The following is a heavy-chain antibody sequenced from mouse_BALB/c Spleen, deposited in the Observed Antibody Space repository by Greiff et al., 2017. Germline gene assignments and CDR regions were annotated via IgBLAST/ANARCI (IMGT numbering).Heavy chain of an antibody. CDR1: GYSITSGYY. J-gene: IGHJ4*01. V-gene: IGHV3-6*02. CDR2: ISYDGSN. Sequence: EVKLMESGPGLVKPSQSLSLTCSVTGYSITSGYYWNWLRQFPGNKLEWMGYISYDGSNNYNPSLKNRISITRDTSKNQFFLKLNSVTTEDTATYYCASPYDGYFYAMDYWGQGTSVTVSS. D-gene: IGHD2-3*01. CDR3: ASPYDGYFYAMDY.